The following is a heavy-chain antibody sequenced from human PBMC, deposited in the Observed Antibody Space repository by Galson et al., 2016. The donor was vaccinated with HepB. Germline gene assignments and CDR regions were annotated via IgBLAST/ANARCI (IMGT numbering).Heavy chain of an antibody. Sequence: CAISGDSVSSNSAAWNWIRQSPSRGLEWLGRTSYRSKWYNDYAVSVKSRITINPDTSKNQFSLQLNSVTPEDTAVYYCARTNSETYGGGNFDYWGQGTLVTVSS. V-gene: IGHV6-1*01. D-gene: IGHD1-26*01. CDR1: GDSVSSNSAA. CDR3: ARTNSETYGGGNFDY. CDR2: TSYRSKWYN. J-gene: IGHJ4*01.